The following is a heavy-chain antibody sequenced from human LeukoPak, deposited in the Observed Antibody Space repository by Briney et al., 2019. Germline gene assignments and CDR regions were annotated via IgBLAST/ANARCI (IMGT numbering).Heavy chain of an antibody. CDR1: GYPFTSYY. CDR3: ARDPPHCSGGSCYSRHYYFDY. V-gene: IGHV1-18*01. Sequence: ASVKVSCKASGYPFTSYYINWVRQAPGQGLEWMGWISAYNGDTNYAQNLQGRVTMTTDTSTDTAYMELRSLRSDDTAVYYCARDPPHCSGGSCYSRHYYFDYWGQGTLITVSS. J-gene: IGHJ4*02. CDR2: ISAYNGDT. D-gene: IGHD2-15*01.